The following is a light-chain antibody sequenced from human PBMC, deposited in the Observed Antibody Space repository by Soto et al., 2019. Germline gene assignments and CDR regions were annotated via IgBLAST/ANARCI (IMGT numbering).Light chain of an antibody. CDR3: QQYNDWPRT. CDR2: GVS. J-gene: IGKJ1*01. V-gene: IGKV3-15*01. CDR1: QLFSSN. Sequence: EIVMMQAPATPSGSPGESFTHSCRASQLFSSNLAWYQHKHGQXPRXXIYGVSTRDTGVPDRFSGSASGTELTITISSLKSEDCAVYYCQQYNDWPRTFGQGTKVDIK.